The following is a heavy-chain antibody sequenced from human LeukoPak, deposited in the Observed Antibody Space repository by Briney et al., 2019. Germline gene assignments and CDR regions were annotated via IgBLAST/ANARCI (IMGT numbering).Heavy chain of an antibody. CDR2: IYPGDSDT. CDR1: GYSFTSYW. D-gene: IGHD5-18*01. CDR3: ARLGHRLVDTATVTSPIFDY. V-gene: IGHV5-51*01. Sequence: PGESLKISCKGSGYSFTSYWIGWVRQMPGKGLEWMGIIYPGDSDTRYSPSFQGQVTISADKSISTAYLQWSSLKASDTAMYYCARLGHRLVDTATVTSPIFDYWGQGTLVTVSS. J-gene: IGHJ4*02.